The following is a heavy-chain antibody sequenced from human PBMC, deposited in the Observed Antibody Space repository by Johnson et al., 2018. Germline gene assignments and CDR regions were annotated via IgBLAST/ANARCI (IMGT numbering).Heavy chain of an antibody. D-gene: IGHD3-10*01. CDR1: GGTFSTYA. CDR3: ARAQLPYHGSGGYGFMGNDYHYYGRDV. V-gene: IGHV1-69*01. CDR2: IISFLGTS. Sequence: VQLVESWAEVKKPGSSVKVSCKASGGTFSTYAISWVRQAPGQGLEWMGGIISFLGTSKYAQRFQGRFAITADVSTKPANMELTALTSEDTAVYYWARAQLPYHGSGGYGFMGNDYHYYGRDVWGQGTAVTVSS. J-gene: IGHJ6*02.